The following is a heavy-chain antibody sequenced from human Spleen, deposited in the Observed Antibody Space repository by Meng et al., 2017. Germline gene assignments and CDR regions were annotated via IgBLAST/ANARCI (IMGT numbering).Heavy chain of an antibody. CDR1: GFTFRNYA. CDR2: ISGSGDST. J-gene: IGHJ4*02. V-gene: IGHV3-23*01. D-gene: IGHD1-1*01. Sequence: GESLKISCAASGFTFRNYAMSWVRQAPGKGLEWVSVISGSGDSTYYADSVKGRFTISRDNSRNTLYLQMNSLRAEDTAIYYCAKEEVPNDYWGQGTLVTVSS. CDR3: AKEEVPNDY.